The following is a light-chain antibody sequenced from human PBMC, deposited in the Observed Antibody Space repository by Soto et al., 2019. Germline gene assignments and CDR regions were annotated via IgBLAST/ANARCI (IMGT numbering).Light chain of an antibody. CDR2: HAS. J-gene: IGKJ5*01. Sequence: DIQITQSPSTLSASVGDRVTITCRASQSISSWLAWYQQKPGKAPKLLIYHASKLSKGVTSRFSGSGSGTDFSSIITSLQREDLATYYCQQYYGLPPLTFGQGTRLEIK. CDR1: QSISSW. CDR3: QQYYGLPPLT. V-gene: IGKV1-5*01.